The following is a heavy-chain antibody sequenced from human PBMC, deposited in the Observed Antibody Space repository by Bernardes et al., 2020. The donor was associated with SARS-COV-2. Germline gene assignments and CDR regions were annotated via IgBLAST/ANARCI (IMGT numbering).Heavy chain of an antibody. V-gene: IGHV3-30-3*01. Sequence: GGSLRLSCAASGFTFSSYAMHWFRQAPGKGLEWVAVISYDGSNKYYADSVKGRFTISRDNSKNTLYLQMNSLRAEDTAVYYCARDDIRGAFDIWGQGTMVTVSS. CDR2: ISYDGSNK. D-gene: IGHD5-12*01. CDR3: ARDDIRGAFDI. CDR1: GFTFSSYA. J-gene: IGHJ3*02.